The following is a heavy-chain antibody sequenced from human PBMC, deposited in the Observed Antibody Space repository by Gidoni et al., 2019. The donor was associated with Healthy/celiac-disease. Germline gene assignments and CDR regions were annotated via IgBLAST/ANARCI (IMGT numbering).Heavy chain of an antibody. Sequence: QVQLVESGGGLVKPGGALRLSCAASGFTFSDYYMSWIRQAPGKGLEWVSYISSSGSTIYYADSVKGRFTISRDNAKNSLYLQMNSLRAEDTAVYYCARVPLDYYDSSMGIDYWGQGTLVTVSS. CDR2: ISSSGSTI. D-gene: IGHD3-22*01. V-gene: IGHV3-11*01. J-gene: IGHJ4*02. CDR3: ARVPLDYYDSSMGIDY. CDR1: GFTFSDYY.